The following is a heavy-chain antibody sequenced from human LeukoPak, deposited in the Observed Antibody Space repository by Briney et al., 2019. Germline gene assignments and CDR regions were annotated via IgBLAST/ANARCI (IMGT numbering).Heavy chain of an antibody. CDR2: IYYSGST. J-gene: IGHJ4*02. Sequence: SETLSLTCTVSGGSISSSSYYWGWIRQPPGKGLEWIGSIYYSGSTYYNPSLKSRVTISVGTSKNQLSLKLSSVTAADTAVYYCARDRRYYYDSSGYPWGQGTLVTVSS. V-gene: IGHV4-39*07. D-gene: IGHD3-22*01. CDR3: ARDRRYYYDSSGYP. CDR1: GGSISSSSYY.